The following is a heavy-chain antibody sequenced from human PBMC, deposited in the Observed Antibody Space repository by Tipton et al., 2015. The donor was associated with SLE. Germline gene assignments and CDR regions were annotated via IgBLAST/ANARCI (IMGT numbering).Heavy chain of an antibody. J-gene: IGHJ3*02. D-gene: IGHD6-13*01. Sequence: LRLSCTVSGGSISSYYWSWIRQPPGKGLEWIGYIYYSGSTNYNPSLKGRVTISVDTSKNQFSLKLSSVTAADTAVYYCARDSPISSWALDIWGQGTMVTVSS. CDR1: GGSISSYY. V-gene: IGHV4-59*01. CDR2: IYYSGST. CDR3: ARDSPISSWALDI.